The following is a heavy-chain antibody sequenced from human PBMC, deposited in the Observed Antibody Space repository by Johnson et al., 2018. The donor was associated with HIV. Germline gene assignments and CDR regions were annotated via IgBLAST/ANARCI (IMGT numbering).Heavy chain of an antibody. Sequence: VQLVESGGGLVQPGGSLRLSCAASGFTFSSYAMSWVRQAPGKGLEWVSAISGSGSIGYADSVKGRFTISRDNSKNTLYLQMNRLRVEDTAVYYCAKVYSSGWFFDIWGQGTMVTVSS. J-gene: IGHJ3*02. D-gene: IGHD6-19*01. CDR3: AKVYSSGWFFDI. V-gene: IGHV3-23*04. CDR1: GFTFSSYA. CDR2: ISGSGSI.